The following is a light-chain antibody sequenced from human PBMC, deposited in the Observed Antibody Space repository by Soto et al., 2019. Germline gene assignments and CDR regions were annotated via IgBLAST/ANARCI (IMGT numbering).Light chain of an antibody. CDR3: QQYSKWPLT. J-gene: IGKJ4*01. V-gene: IGKV3-15*01. CDR2: GAS. Sequence: EIVMTQSPATLSVSPGERATLSCRASESVGSTLAWYQQKPGQAPRLLIYGASTRATGIPARFSGSGSGTEFALTISSRQSEDFAVYYCQQYSKWPLTFGGGTKVEIQ. CDR1: ESVGST.